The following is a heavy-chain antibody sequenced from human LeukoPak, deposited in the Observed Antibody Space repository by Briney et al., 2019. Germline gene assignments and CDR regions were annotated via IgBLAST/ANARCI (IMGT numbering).Heavy chain of an antibody. CDR1: GFTFTSYA. CDR2: ININTANP. J-gene: IGHJ5*02. V-gene: IGHV7-4-1*02. Sequence: GASVKVSCKASGFTFTSYAINWVRQAPGQGLEWMGWININTANPTYAQGFTGRFVFSLDTSVSTAYLQISSLKAEDTAVYYCARGLLWFGENWFDPWGQGTLVTVSS. CDR3: ARGLLWFGENWFDP. D-gene: IGHD3-10*01.